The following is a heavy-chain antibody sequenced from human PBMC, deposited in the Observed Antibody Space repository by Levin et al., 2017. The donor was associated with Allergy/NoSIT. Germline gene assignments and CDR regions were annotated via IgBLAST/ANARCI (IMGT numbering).Heavy chain of an antibody. Sequence: LRLSCTVSGGSISSGGYYWSWIRQHPGKGLEWIGYIYYSGSTYYNPSLKSRVTISVDTSKNQFSLKLSSVTAADTAVYYCAVSPSGVLNYYYYMDGWGKGTTVTVSS. D-gene: IGHD6-6*01. J-gene: IGHJ6*03. CDR3: AVSPSGVLNYYYYMDG. CDR2: IYYSGST. CDR1: GGSISSGGYY. V-gene: IGHV4-31*03.